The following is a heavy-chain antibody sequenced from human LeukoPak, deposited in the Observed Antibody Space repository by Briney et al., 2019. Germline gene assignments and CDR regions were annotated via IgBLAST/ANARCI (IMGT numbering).Heavy chain of an antibody. CDR3: AKVMPPGRIRFYSYYMDV. CDR2: IYTSGST. J-gene: IGHJ6*03. Sequence: PSETLSLTCTVSGGSISSYYWSWIRQPAGKGLEWIGRIYTSGSTNYNPSLKSRVTMSVDTSKNQFSLKLSSVTAADTAVYYCAKVMPPGRIRFYSYYMDVWGKGTTVSVS. CDR1: GGSISSYY. D-gene: IGHD2-15*01. V-gene: IGHV4-4*07.